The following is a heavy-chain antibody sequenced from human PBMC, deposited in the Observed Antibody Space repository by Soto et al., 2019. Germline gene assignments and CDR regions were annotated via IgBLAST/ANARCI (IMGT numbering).Heavy chain of an antibody. CDR3: ARDVYYYGSGSYIDY. CDR1: GGSVSSGSYY. D-gene: IGHD3-10*01. CDR2: IYYSGST. Sequence: PSETLSLTCTVSGGSVSSGSYYWSWIRQPPGKGLEWIGYIYYSGSTNYNPSLKSRVTILVDTSKNQFSLKLSSVTAADTAVYHCARDVYYYGSGSYIDYWGQGTLVTVSS. V-gene: IGHV4-61*01. J-gene: IGHJ4*02.